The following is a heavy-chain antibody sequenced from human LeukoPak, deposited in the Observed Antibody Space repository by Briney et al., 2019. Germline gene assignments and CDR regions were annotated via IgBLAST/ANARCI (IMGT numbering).Heavy chain of an antibody. CDR3: ARVPPPHYYDSGYYDY. J-gene: IGHJ4*02. V-gene: IGHV1-2*02. CDR2: INPNSGGT. CDR1: GYTFTGYY. D-gene: IGHD3-22*01. Sequence: GASVKVSCKASGYTFTGYYMHWVRQAPGQGLEWMGWINPNSGGTNYAQKFQGRVTMTRDTSISTAYMELSRLRSDDTAVYYCARVPPPHYYDSGYYDYWGQGTLVTVSS.